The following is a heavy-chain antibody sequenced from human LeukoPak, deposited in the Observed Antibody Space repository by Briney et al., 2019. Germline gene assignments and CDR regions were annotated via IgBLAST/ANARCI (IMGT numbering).Heavy chain of an antibody. Sequence: SETLSLTCAVYGGSFSGYYWSWIRQPPGKGLEWMGEINHSGSTNYNPSLKSRVTISVDTSKNQFSLKLSSVTAADTAVYYCARSRYCSGGSCYSGYFQHWGQGTLVTVSS. V-gene: IGHV4-34*01. CDR2: INHSGST. D-gene: IGHD2-15*01. CDR1: GGSFSGYY. CDR3: ARSRYCSGGSCYSGYFQH. J-gene: IGHJ1*01.